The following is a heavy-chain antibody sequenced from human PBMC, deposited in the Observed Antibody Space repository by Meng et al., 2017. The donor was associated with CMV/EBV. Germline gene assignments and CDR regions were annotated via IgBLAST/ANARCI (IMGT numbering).Heavy chain of an antibody. CDR1: GYNFPGYW. Sequence: GESLKISCQSSGYNFPGYWIGWVRQMPGKGLEWMGVIYPGDSDTRYNPSLRGQVTISADKSISTAYLQLNSLKASDTAIYYCARNKGLLTRPDYYYGMDVWGQGTTVTVSS. V-gene: IGHV5-51*01. CDR2: IYPGDSDT. CDR3: ARNKGLLTRPDYYYGMDV. D-gene: IGHD1-14*01. J-gene: IGHJ6*02.